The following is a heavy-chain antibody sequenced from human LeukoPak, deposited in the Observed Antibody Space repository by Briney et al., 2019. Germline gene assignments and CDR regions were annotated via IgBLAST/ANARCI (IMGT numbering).Heavy chain of an antibody. J-gene: IGHJ4*01. V-gene: IGHV3-64*01. Sequence: PGGSLRLSCAASGFTFNTYAMHWVRQAPGKGLEYVSTISTDGASTYYANSVKDRFSISRDNSKNTLYLQMGSLRAEDMAVYYCARGKGIYCGGACSALDYCGHGTLVTVSS. CDR2: ISTDGAST. CDR3: ARGKGIYCGGACSALDY. CDR1: GFTFNTYA. D-gene: IGHD2-21*02.